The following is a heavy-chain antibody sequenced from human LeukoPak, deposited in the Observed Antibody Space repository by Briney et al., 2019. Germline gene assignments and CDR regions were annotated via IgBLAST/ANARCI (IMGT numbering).Heavy chain of an antibody. J-gene: IGHJ5*02. V-gene: IGHV4-38-2*02. D-gene: IGHD3-10*01. Sequence: SETLSLTCTVSGYSISSIHCWGWIRQPPGKGLEWIGNICQSGSTYYSPSLKSRVILSLDTSKNQFSLRLSSVTAADTAVYYCARVCCYFDSGSNPNRFDPWGQGTLVTVPS. CDR3: ARVCCYFDSGSNPNRFDP. CDR2: ICQSGST. CDR1: GYSISSIHC.